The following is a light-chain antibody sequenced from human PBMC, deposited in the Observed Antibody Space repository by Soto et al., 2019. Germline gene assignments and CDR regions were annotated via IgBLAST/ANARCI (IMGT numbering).Light chain of an antibody. J-gene: IGLJ2*01. CDR1: SSNIGSNT. CDR3: AAWDDSLNGVV. Sequence: QSVLTQPPSASGTPGQRVTISCSGSSSNIGSNTVNWYQQLPGTAPKLLIYSNNYLPSGVPDRFSGSKSGTSASLAISGLQSEDEADYYCAAWDDSLNGVVFGGGTKLTVL. V-gene: IGLV1-44*01. CDR2: SNN.